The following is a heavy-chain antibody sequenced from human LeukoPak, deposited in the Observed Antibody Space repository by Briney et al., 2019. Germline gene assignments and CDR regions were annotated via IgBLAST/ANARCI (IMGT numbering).Heavy chain of an antibody. V-gene: IGHV4-39*07. CDR2: IYYSEST. CDR3: ARIPTVTFSDY. Sequence: SETLSLTCTVSGGSMSSSSYYWGWIRQPPGKGLEWIGSIYYSESTYQNPSLKSRVTISVDTSKNQFSLKLSSVTAADTAVYYCARIPTVTFSDYWGQGTLVTVSS. CDR1: GGSMSSSSYY. D-gene: IGHD4-17*01. J-gene: IGHJ4*02.